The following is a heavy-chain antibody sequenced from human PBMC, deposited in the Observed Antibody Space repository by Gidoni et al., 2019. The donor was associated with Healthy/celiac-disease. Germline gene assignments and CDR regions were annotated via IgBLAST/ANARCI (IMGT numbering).Heavy chain of an antibody. CDR1: GYTLTSYD. J-gene: IGHJ4*02. CDR2: RNPNSGNT. CDR3: ARGPLKRWLQRGYYFDY. Sequence: QVQLVQSGDEVKKPGASVKVSCKASGYTLTSYDINWVRQATGRGLEWMGWRNPNSGNTGYAQKFQGRVTMTRNTSISTAYMELSSLRSEDTAVYYCARGPLKRWLQRGYYFDYWGQGTLVTVSS. D-gene: IGHD5-12*01. V-gene: IGHV1-8*01.